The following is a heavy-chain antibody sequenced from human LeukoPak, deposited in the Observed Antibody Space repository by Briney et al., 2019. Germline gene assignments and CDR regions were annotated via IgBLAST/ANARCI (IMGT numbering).Heavy chain of an antibody. Sequence: SETVSLTCTVSGYSISSGYYWGWARPPPGKGLEWIGSIYHSGSTYYNPSLKSRVTISVDTSKKQFSLKLSSVTAADTAVYYCARVQLWLRPFDYWGQGTLVTVSS. CDR3: ARVQLWLRPFDY. D-gene: IGHD5-18*01. V-gene: IGHV4-38-2*02. CDR1: GYSISSGYY. J-gene: IGHJ4*02. CDR2: IYHSGST.